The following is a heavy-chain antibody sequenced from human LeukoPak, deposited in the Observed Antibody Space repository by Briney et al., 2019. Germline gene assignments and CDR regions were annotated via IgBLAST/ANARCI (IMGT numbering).Heavy chain of an antibody. D-gene: IGHD6-6*01. J-gene: IGHJ4*02. CDR3: ARHAYSSSSFYFDY. CDR2: IYHSGST. Sequence: PSETLSLTCAVSGYSISSGYYWGWIRQPPGKGLEWIGSIYHSGSTYYNPSLKSRVTISVDTSKNQFSLKLSSVTAADTAVYYCARHAYSSSSFYFDYWGQGTLVTVSS. CDR1: GYSISSGYY. V-gene: IGHV4-38-2*01.